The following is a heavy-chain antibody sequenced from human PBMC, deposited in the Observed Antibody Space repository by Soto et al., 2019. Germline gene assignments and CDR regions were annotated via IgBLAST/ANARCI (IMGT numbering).Heavy chain of an antibody. V-gene: IGHV3-23*01. CDR2: ISGSAGRT. D-gene: IGHD2-2*01. CDR1: GFTFSSYA. CDR3: AKVTSARGFYFGLDV. J-gene: IGHJ6*02. Sequence: VQLLESGGGLLQPGGSLRLSCAASGFTFSSYAMSWVRQAPGTGLEWVSIISGSAGRTYYADSVKGRFTISRDNSKNTLYLQMNSLRAEDTAVYYCAKVTSARGFYFGLDVWGQGTTVTVSS.